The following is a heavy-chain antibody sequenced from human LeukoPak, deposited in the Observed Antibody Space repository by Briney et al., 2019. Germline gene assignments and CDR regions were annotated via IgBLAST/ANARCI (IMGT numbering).Heavy chain of an antibody. V-gene: IGHV3-30*04. CDR3: AKDHDIVLTTGLGY. D-gene: IGHD5-12*01. J-gene: IGHJ4*02. CDR2: MSSDGVTT. Sequence: QPGTSLRLSCATSGFTFTTCGVHWVRQAPGKGLEWVPLMSSDGVTTYYADSVKGRFTISRDNSKNTLYLQMNSLRAEDTAVYYCAKDHDIVLTTGLGYWGQGTLVTVSS. CDR1: GFTFTTCG.